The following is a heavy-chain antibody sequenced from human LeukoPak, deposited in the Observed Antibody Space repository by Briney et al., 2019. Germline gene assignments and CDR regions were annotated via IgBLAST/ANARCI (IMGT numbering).Heavy chain of an antibody. CDR1: GGSISSYY. Sequence: SETLSLTCTVSGGSISSYYWSWIRQPPGKGLEWIGYIYYSGSTNYNPSLKSRVTISVDTSKNQFSLKVSSVTAADTAVYYCARESAVAGTAFAFDYWGQGTLVTVSS. J-gene: IGHJ4*02. CDR2: IYYSGST. V-gene: IGHV4-59*01. CDR3: ARESAVAGTAFAFDY. D-gene: IGHD6-19*01.